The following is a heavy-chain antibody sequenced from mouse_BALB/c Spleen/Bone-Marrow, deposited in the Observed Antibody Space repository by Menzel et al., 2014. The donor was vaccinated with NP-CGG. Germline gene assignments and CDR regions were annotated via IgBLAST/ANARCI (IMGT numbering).Heavy chain of an antibody. Sequence: DVKLQESGAELVKPGASVKLSCTASGFNIKDTYMHWVKQRPEQGLEWIGRIDPANGNTKYDPKFQGKATITADTSSNTAYLQLSSLTSGDTAVYYCAMYYYGSSLFAYWGQGTLVTVSA. CDR2: IDPANGNT. CDR1: GFNIKDTY. J-gene: IGHJ3*01. D-gene: IGHD1-1*01. CDR3: AMYYYGSSLFAY. V-gene: IGHV14-3*02.